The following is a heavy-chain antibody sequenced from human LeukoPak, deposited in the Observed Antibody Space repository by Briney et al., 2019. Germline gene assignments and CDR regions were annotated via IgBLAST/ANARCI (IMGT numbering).Heavy chain of an antibody. V-gene: IGHV1-46*01. CDR2: INPSGGST. CDR3: AREKGGYYWFDP. J-gene: IGHJ5*02. D-gene: IGHD3-22*01. Sequence: ASVKVSCKASVYTFTSYYMHWVRQAPGPGLEWMGIINPSGGSTSYPQKFQGRVTMTRDMSTSTAYMQPRSLRSDDTAVYYWAREKGGYYWFDPWGQGTLVTVSS. CDR1: VYTFTSYY.